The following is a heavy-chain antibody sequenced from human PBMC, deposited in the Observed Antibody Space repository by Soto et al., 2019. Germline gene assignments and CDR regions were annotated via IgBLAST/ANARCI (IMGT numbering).Heavy chain of an antibody. Sequence: EVQLVESGGGLVKPGGSLRLSCAASGFTFSSYSMNWVRQAPGKGLEWVSSISSSSSYINYADSVKGRFTISRDNAKNSLYLQMNSLRAEDTAVYYCARDSSSGGWFDPWGQGTLVTVSS. CDR1: GFTFSSYS. V-gene: IGHV3-21*01. J-gene: IGHJ5*02. CDR2: ISSSSSYI. D-gene: IGHD6-13*01. CDR3: ARDSSSGGWFDP.